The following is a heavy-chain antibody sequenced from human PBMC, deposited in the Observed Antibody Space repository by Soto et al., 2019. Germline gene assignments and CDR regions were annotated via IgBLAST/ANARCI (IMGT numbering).Heavy chain of an antibody. J-gene: IGHJ2*01. V-gene: IGHV3-30*18. Sequence: QVQLVESGGGVVQPGGSLRLSCAASGFSFSSYGIQWVRQAPGKGLEWVAVISADGGVQFFADSVKGRFTISRDNSKNTLYLQMNSLRAEDTAVYYCVKEYSSGWSYWYFDLWGRGTLVTVSS. D-gene: IGHD6-19*01. CDR1: GFSFSSYG. CDR3: VKEYSSGWSYWYFDL. CDR2: ISADGGVQ.